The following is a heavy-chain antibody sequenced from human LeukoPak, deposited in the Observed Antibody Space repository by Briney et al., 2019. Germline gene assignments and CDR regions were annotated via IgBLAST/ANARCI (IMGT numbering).Heavy chain of an antibody. V-gene: IGHV4-39*01. D-gene: IGHD6-19*01. CDR1: GGSISSSSYY. J-gene: IGHJ3*02. CDR2: IYYSGST. CDR3: ARGDSSGRYFGADAFDI. Sequence: SETLSLTCTVSGGSISSSSYYWGWIRQSPGKGLEWIGSIYYSGSTYYNPSLKSRVTISVDTSKSQFSLKLSSVTVAETAVYYCARGDSSGRYFGADAFDIWGQGTMVTVSS.